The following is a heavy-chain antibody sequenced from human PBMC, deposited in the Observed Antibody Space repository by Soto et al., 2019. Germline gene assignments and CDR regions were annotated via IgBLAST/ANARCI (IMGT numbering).Heavy chain of an antibody. CDR1: GGSVSSGSYY. CDR2: IYYSGST. J-gene: IGHJ4*02. D-gene: IGHD4-17*01. CDR3: ARGFYGDYLYDY. V-gene: IGHV4-61*01. Sequence: PSETLSLTCTVSGGSVSSGSYYWSWIRQPPGKGLEWIGYIYYSGSTNYNPSLKSRVTISVDTSKNQFSLKLSSVTAADTAVYYCARGFYGDYLYDYWGQGTLVTVSS.